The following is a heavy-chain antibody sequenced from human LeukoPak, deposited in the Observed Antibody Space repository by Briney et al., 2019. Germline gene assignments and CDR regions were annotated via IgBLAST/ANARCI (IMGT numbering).Heavy chain of an antibody. D-gene: IGHD3-22*01. CDR3: ARDRNRISYYFDSSGHYFDY. J-gene: IGHJ4*02. CDR1: GFTFSSYA. V-gene: IGHV3-33*08. CDR2: ILYDGSNK. Sequence: GGSLRLSCAASGFTFSSYAMSWVRQAPGKGLEWVAFILYDGSNKNHADSVKGRFSVSRDNSKNTLYLQMNSLRAEDTAMYYCARDRNRISYYFDSSGHYFDYWGQGTLVTVSS.